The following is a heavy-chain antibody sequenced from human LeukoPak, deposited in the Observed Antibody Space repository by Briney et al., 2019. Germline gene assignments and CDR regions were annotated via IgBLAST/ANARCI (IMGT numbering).Heavy chain of an antibody. Sequence: SETLFLTCTVSGGSISSYYWSWIRQPPGKGLEWIGYIYYSGSTNYNPSLKSRVTISVDTSKNQFSLKLSSVTAADTAVYYCARGIAVAGMGLTFDYWGQGTLVTVSS. D-gene: IGHD6-19*01. V-gene: IGHV4-59*08. CDR2: IYYSGST. CDR3: ARGIAVAGMGLTFDY. J-gene: IGHJ4*02. CDR1: GGSISSYY.